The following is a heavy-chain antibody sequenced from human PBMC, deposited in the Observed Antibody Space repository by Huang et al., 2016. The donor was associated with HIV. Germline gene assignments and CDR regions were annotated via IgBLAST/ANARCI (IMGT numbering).Heavy chain of an antibody. CDR1: GYTFTGYY. J-gene: IGHJ4*02. CDR2: SDPRTAGT. CDR3: ARDEDVWGSPPLDH. D-gene: IGHD3-16*01. Sequence: QVQLVQSGAEVKKPGASVKVSCKASGYTFTGYYLNWVRQAPGQGLGWMGWSDPRTAGTDYAQKFQGRVSMTRDTSINTAYMELRTLRADDTAIYYCARDEDVWGSPPLDHWGQGTLGTVSS. V-gene: IGHV1-2*02.